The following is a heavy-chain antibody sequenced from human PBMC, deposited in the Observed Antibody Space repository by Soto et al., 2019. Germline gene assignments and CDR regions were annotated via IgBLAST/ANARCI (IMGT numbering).Heavy chain of an antibody. Sequence: QVQLQESGPGLVKPSQTLSLTCTVSGGSISSGDYYWSWIRQPPGKGLEWIGYIYYSGSTYYNPSLKSRVTISVDPSKNQFSLKLSSVTAADTAVYYCASEPRIMITFGGVIAPYFDYWGQGTLVTVSS. CDR1: GGSISSGDYY. J-gene: IGHJ4*02. D-gene: IGHD3-16*02. CDR3: ASEPRIMITFGGVIAPYFDY. V-gene: IGHV4-30-4*01. CDR2: IYYSGST.